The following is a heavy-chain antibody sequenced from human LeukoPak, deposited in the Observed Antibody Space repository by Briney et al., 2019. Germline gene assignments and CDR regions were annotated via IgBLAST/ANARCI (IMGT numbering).Heavy chain of an antibody. Sequence: PSETLSLTCTVSGGSISSYYWSWIRQPPGKGLEWIGYIFYSGGTNYNPSLKSRVTISVDTSKNQFSLKLGSVTAADTAVCYCARVQVLTGYTFDCWGQGTLVTVS. CDR3: ARVQVLTGYTFDC. D-gene: IGHD3-9*01. CDR2: IFYSGGT. J-gene: IGHJ4*02. V-gene: IGHV4-59*08. CDR1: GGSISSYY.